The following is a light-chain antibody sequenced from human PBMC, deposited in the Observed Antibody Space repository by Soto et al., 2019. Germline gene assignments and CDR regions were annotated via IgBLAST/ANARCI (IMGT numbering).Light chain of an antibody. CDR1: SSDVGGYNS. Sequence: QSALTQPPSASGSPGQSVTISCTGTSSDVGGYNSVSWYQHHPGKAPKLMIYEVSKRPSGVPDRFSGSKSGNTASLTVSGLQADDDADYYCSSYAGSSSFVVFGGGTKLTVL. J-gene: IGLJ3*02. CDR2: EVS. CDR3: SSYAGSSSFVV. V-gene: IGLV2-8*01.